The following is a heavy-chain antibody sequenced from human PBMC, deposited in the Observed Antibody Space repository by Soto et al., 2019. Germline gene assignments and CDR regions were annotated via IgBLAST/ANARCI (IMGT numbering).Heavy chain of an antibody. D-gene: IGHD2-2*01. V-gene: IGHV1-69*13. CDR3: ASPGGGVVVPAAMDFYSS. Sequence: SVKVSCKASGGTFSSYAISWVRQAPGQGLEWMGGIIPIFGTANYAQKFQGRVTITADESTSTAYMELSSLRSEDTAVYYCASPGGGVVVPAAMDFYSSWGQGTTVTVSS. J-gene: IGHJ6*02. CDR2: IIPIFGTA. CDR1: GGTFSSYA.